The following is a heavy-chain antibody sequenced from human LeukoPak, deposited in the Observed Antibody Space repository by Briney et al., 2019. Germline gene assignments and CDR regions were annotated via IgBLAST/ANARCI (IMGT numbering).Heavy chain of an antibody. CDR3: ARRRAAAGLGNWFDP. CDR2: ISSDGSTT. Sequence: GGSLRLSCAASGFTFSSYWMHWVRQAPGKGLVWVSRISSDGSTTTYADSVKGRFTISRDNAKNTLYLQMNGLRAEDTAVYYCARRRAAAGLGNWFDPWGQGTLVTVSS. CDR1: GFTFSSYW. V-gene: IGHV3-74*01. D-gene: IGHD6-13*01. J-gene: IGHJ5*02.